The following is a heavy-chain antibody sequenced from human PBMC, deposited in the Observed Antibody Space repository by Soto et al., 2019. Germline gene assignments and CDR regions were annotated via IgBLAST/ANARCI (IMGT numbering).Heavy chain of an antibody. J-gene: IGHJ4*02. CDR2: TYYRSKWYY. CDR1: GDSVSSNSAT. V-gene: IGHV6-1*01. CDR3: ARDPVTAADYFDY. Sequence: PSQTLSLTCATSGDSVSSNSATWNLIRQSPSRGLEWLGRTYYRSKWYYDYAVSVKSRITINPDTSKNQFSLQLNSVTPEDTAVYYCARDPVTAADYFDYWGPGTLVTV. D-gene: IGHD6-13*01.